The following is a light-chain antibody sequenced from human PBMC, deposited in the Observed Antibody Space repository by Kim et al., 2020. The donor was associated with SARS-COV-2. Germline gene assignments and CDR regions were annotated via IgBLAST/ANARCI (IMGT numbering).Light chain of an antibody. CDR3: CSYAGSRTWV. CDR2: VVN. Sequence: GQSITISCSGISIDVVTYILVSVYLHHPGKAPLLMFHVVNQRPSEISNRFSGSKSGNTASLTISGLQAEDEADYYCCSYAGSRTWVCGGGTRVTVL. CDR1: SIDVVTYIL. J-gene: IGLJ3*02. V-gene: IGLV2-23*02.